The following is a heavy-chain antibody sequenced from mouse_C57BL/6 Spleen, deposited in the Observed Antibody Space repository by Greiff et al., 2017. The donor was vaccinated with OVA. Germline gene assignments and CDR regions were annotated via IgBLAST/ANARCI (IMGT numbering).Heavy chain of an antibody. D-gene: IGHD2-1*01. CDR3: ARWRAIYYGNYAMDY. J-gene: IGHJ4*01. CDR1: GYTFTSYW. V-gene: IGHV1-50*01. Sequence: QVQLQQPGAELVKPGASVKLSCKASGYTFTSYWMQWVKQRPGQGLEWIGEIDPSDSYPNYNQKFKGKATLTVDTSSSTAYMQLSSLTSEVSAVYYCARWRAIYYGNYAMDYWGQGTSVTVSS. CDR2: IDPSDSYP.